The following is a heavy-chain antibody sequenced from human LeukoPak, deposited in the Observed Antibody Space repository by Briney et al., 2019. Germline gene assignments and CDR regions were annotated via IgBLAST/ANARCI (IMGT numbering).Heavy chain of an antibody. D-gene: IGHD1-26*01. CDR2: INHSGST. V-gene: IGHV4-39*07. J-gene: IGHJ3*02. Sequence: SETLSLTCTVSGGSISSSSYYWGWIRQPPGKGLEWIGEINHSGSTNYNPSLKSRVTISVDTSKNQFSLKLSSVTAADTAVYYCARSYDAVDAFDIWGQGTMVTVSS. CDR3: ARSYDAVDAFDI. CDR1: GGSISSSSYY.